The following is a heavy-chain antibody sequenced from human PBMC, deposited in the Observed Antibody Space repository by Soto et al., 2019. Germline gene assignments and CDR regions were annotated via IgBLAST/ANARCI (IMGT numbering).Heavy chain of an antibody. J-gene: IGHJ5*02. D-gene: IGHD6-13*01. CDR3: ARVFSSRYYPPHCFDP. Sequence: ASVTVSRKPSVYRFTQHCITWVRQAPGHGLEHMGLITTYSGHTSYSPSLQGRGSMTRGTATRTAYIELKSPRADDTAVYYCARVFSSRYYPPHCFDPWGHGTMVTVSS. CDR1: VYRFTQHC. V-gene: IGHV1-18*01. CDR2: ITTYSGHT.